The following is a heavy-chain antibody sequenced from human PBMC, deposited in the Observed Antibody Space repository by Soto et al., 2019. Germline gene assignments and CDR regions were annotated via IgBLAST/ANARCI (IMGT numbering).Heavy chain of an antibody. D-gene: IGHD2-15*01. CDR1: GYTFTDYH. J-gene: IGHJ5*02. V-gene: IGHV1-2*04. Sequence: GASVKVSCKASGYTFTDYHIHWVRQAPGQGLEWMGWLDPNSGGTNCAQKFQGWVTMTRDTSTSTVYMELGSLRSEDTAVYYCARDAVDVVAATQYDWFDPWGQGTLVTVSS. CDR2: LDPNSGGT. CDR3: ARDAVDVVAATQYDWFDP.